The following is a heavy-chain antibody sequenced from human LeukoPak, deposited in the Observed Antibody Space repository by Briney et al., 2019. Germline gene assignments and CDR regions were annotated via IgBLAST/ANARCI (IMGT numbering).Heavy chain of an antibody. V-gene: IGHV4-31*03. D-gene: IGHD6-19*01. Sequence: PSQTLSLTCTVSGGSISSGGYYWSWIRQHPGKGLEWIGYIYYSGSTYYNPSLKSRVTISVDTSKNQFSLKLSSVTAADTAVYYCARGSSGWYNWFDPWGQGTLVTVSS. CDR2: IYYSGST. J-gene: IGHJ5*02. CDR3: ARGSSGWYNWFDP. CDR1: GGSISSGGYY.